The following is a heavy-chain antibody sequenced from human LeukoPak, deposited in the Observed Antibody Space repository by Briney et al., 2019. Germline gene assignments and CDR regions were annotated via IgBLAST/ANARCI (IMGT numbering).Heavy chain of an antibody. J-gene: IGHJ5*02. CDR2: INPNSGGT. V-gene: IGHV1-2*02. CDR1: GYTFTGYY. D-gene: IGHD2-2*03. CDR3: ASVGYCSSTSCSPYNWFDP. Sequence: ASVKVSCKASGYTFTGYYMHWVRQAPGQGLEWIGWINPNSGGTNYAQKFQGRVTMTRDTSISTAYMELSRLRSDDTAVYYCASVGYCSSTSCSPYNWFDPWAREPWSPSPQ.